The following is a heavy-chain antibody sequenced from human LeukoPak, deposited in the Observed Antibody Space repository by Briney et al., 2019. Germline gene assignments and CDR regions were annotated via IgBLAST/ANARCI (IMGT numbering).Heavy chain of an antibody. Sequence: GGSLRLSCAASGFTFSSYSMNWVRQAPGKGLEWVSSISSSSSYIYYADSVKGRFTISRDNAKNSLYLQMNSLRAEDTAVYYCARAPRTQWLDRTNFDYWGQGTLVTVSS. CDR3: ARAPRTQWLDRTNFDY. V-gene: IGHV3-21*01. CDR2: ISSSSSYI. D-gene: IGHD6-19*01. J-gene: IGHJ4*02. CDR1: GFTFSSYS.